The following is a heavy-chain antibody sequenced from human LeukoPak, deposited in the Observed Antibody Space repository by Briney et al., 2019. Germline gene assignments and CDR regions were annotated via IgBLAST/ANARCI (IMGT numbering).Heavy chain of an antibody. V-gene: IGHV4-39*01. Sequence: PSETLSLTCTVSGGSISISTYFWAWIRQPPGKGLEWIGSISYSGSIYYNPSLQSRVTISLDTSKNQFSLRLRSVTAADSAVYYCARPPREAGADYWGQGTLATVSS. D-gene: IGHD6-13*01. CDR2: ISYSGSI. J-gene: IGHJ4*02. CDR1: GGSISISTYF. CDR3: ARPPREAGADY.